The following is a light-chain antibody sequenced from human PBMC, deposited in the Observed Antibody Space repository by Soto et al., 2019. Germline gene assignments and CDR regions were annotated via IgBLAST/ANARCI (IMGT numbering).Light chain of an antibody. V-gene: IGKV3-11*01. J-gene: IGKJ5*01. CDR2: DAS. CDR3: QQRSNWPPRIT. Sequence: IVLAQSPATLSLSPGERATLSCSASQSVSSYLAWYQQKPGQAPRLLIYDASNRATGIPARFSGSGSGTDFTLTISSLEPEDFAVYYCQQRSNWPPRITFGQGTRLE. CDR1: QSVSSY.